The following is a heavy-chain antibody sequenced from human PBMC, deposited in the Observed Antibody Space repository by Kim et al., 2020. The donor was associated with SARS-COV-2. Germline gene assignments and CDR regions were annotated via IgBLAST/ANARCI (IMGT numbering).Heavy chain of an antibody. CDR1: GFTFSSYG. Sequence: GGSLRLSCAASGFTFSSYGMHWVRQAPGKGLEWVAVISYDGSNKYYADSVKGRFTIPRDNSKNTLYLQMNSLRAEDTAVYYCASLSSFNYYDSSGFFDY. CDR3: ASLSSFNYYDSSGFFDY. CDR2: ISYDGSNK. V-gene: IGHV3-30*03. D-gene: IGHD3-22*01. J-gene: IGHJ4*01.